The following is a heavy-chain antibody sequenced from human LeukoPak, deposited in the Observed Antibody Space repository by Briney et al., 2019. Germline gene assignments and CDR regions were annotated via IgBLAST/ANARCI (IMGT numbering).Heavy chain of an antibody. CDR1: GFTFSSYN. Sequence: GGSPRLSCAASGFTFSSYNMNWVRQAPGKGLEWVSSISSSSSYIYYADSMKGRFTISRDNAKNSLCLQMNSLRAEDTAVYYCARQVGATLVDYWGQGTLVTVSS. J-gene: IGHJ4*02. CDR2: ISSSSSYI. D-gene: IGHD1-26*01. V-gene: IGHV3-21*01. CDR3: ARQVGATLVDY.